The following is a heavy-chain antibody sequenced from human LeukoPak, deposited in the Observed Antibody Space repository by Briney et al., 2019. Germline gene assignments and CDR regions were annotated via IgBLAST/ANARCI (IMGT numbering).Heavy chain of an antibody. CDR1: GFTFGSYS. J-gene: IGHJ4*02. CDR3: ARDLDTAMAIDY. D-gene: IGHD5-18*01. CDR2: ISSSSSYI. Sequence: PGGSLRLSCAASGFTFGSYSMYWVRQAPGKGLEWVSSISSSSSYIFYADSVKGRFTISRDNAKNSLYLQMNSLRAEDTAVYYCARDLDTAMAIDYWGQGTLVTVSS. V-gene: IGHV3-21*01.